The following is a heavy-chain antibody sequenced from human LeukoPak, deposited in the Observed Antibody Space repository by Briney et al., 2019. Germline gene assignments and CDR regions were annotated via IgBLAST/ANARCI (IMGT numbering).Heavy chain of an antibody. D-gene: IGHD3-16*01. V-gene: IGHV1-46*01. Sequence: VASVKVSCKASGYTFTNYFIHWVRQAPGQGLEWMGIIKPSGGYTVHAQKFQGRVTMTRDTSTSTVYMELSSLTSEDTAVYYCAREEEGGTFDYWGQGTLVTVSS. J-gene: IGHJ4*02. CDR3: AREEEGGTFDY. CDR2: IKPSGGYT. CDR1: GYTFTNYF.